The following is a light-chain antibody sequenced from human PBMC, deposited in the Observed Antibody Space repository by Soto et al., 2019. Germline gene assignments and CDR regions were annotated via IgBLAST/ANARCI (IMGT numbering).Light chain of an antibody. CDR2: LGS. V-gene: IGKV2-28*01. J-gene: IGKJ3*01. CDR3: MQALQTQFT. CDR1: QSLLXXXXXXX. Sequence: DIVMTQSPLSLPVTPGEPASISXXXXQSLLXXXXXXXLDWYVQKPGQSPQLLIYLGSNRASGVPDRFSDRESGTDFTLKISRVEAEDVAVYYYMQALQTQFTFGPGTKVDIK.